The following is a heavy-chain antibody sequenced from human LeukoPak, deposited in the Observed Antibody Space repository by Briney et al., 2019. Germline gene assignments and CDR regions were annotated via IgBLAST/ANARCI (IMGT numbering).Heavy chain of an antibody. CDR1: GGSISSGSYY. V-gene: IGHV4-61*02. CDR3: PRVLGYCSSTSCHTADY. CDR2: IYTSGST. D-gene: IGHD2-2*01. J-gene: IGHJ4*02. Sequence: SETLSLTCTVSGGSISSGSYYWSWIRQPAGKGLEWIGRIYTSGSTNYNPSLKSRVTISVDTSKNQFSLKLSSVTAADTAMYYCPRVLGYCSSTSCHTADYWGQGTLVTVSS.